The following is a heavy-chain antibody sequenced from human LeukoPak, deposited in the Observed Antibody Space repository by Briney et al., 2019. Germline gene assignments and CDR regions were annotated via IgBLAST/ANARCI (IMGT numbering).Heavy chain of an antibody. Sequence: GGSLRLSCAASGSTFSDHFLDWVRQAPGKGLEWVGRTRNKANSYITEYAAAVKGIFTISRDDSKNSLYLQMSSLKTDDTAMYYCASIRGTFGYWGQGTLVTVSS. J-gene: IGHJ4*02. V-gene: IGHV3-72*01. CDR1: GSTFSDHF. CDR2: TRNKANSYIT. CDR3: ASIRGTFGY. D-gene: IGHD1-26*01.